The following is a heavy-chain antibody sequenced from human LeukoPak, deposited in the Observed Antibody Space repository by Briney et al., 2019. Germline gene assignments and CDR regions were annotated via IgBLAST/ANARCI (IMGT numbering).Heavy chain of an antibody. J-gene: IGHJ4*02. D-gene: IGHD5-24*01. CDR2: INPNSGGT. CDR1: GYTFTGYY. Sequence: ASVKVSCKASGYTFTGYYMHWVRQAPGQGLEWMGWINPNSGGTNYAQKFQGRVTMTRDTSISTAYMELSRLRSDDTAVYYCARPREMATIKTDIDYWGQGTLVTVSS. V-gene: IGHV1-2*02. CDR3: ARPREMATIKTDIDY.